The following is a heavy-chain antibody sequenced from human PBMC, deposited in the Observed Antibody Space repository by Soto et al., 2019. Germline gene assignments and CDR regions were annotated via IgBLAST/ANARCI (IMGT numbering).Heavy chain of an antibody. CDR3: AKKYTPAGGFYFDY. Sequence: GGSLRLSCAAFGSTLGNFPMYWVRQAPGKGLEWVSGISAVGENTSYTDSVKGRFTISRDNSKDTLYLQMNSLGAEDTAVYYCAKKYTPAGGFYFDYWGQGTLVTVSS. D-gene: IGHD2-15*01. CDR1: GSTLGNFP. V-gene: IGHV3-23*01. J-gene: IGHJ4*02. CDR2: ISAVGENT.